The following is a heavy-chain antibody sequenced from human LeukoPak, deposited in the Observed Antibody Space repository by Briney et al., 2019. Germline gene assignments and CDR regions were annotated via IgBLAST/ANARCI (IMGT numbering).Heavy chain of an antibody. CDR2: IYHSRST. CDR1: GYSISSGYY. J-gene: IGHJ4*02. Sequence: PSETLSLTCSVSGYSISSGYYWGLIRQTPRKRLELIGSIYHSRSTSYNPSLKSRVTMSVDTSKNQFSLRLSSVTAADTDVYSCARGLGVSAWRYYFDYWGQGTLVTVSS. V-gene: IGHV4-38-2*02. D-gene: IGHD6-19*01. CDR3: ARGLGVSAWRYYFDY.